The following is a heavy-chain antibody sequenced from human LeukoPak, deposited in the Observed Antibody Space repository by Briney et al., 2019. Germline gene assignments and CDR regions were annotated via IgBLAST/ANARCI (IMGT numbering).Heavy chain of an antibody. CDR1: GFNFSSYA. CDR2: ISGSGCST. Sequence: AGGSLRLSCAASGFNFSSYAMSWVRQAPGKGLEWVSAISGSGCSTYYADSVKGRFTISRDNSKNTLYLQTNSLRAEDTAVYYCAKGAHVLLWFGELLPTDYWGQGTLVSVSS. V-gene: IGHV3-23*01. CDR3: AKGAHVLLWFGELLPTDY. J-gene: IGHJ4*02. D-gene: IGHD3-10*01.